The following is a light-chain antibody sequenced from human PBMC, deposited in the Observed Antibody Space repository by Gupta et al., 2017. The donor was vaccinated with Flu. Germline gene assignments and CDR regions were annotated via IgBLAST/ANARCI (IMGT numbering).Light chain of an antibody. V-gene: IGKV1-5*03. CDR2: TAS. J-gene: IGKJ1*01. CDR1: QKIGHY. CDR3: LEYSDNSRT. Sequence: ASVGDRVTITYRASQKIGHYCAWYQPKPGRAPRLLIRTASSLESGVPSRFSASGIGTDFNLTIAGLQSDDFATYYCLEYSDNSRTFGQGT.